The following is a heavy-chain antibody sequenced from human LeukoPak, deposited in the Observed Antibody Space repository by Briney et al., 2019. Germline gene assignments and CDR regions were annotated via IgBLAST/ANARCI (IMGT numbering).Heavy chain of an antibody. Sequence: ASVKVSCKASGYTFTSYYMNWVRQAPGQGLEWMGWINPKSGGTHYAQTFQGRVTMTRDTSISTAYMELGSLTSDDTAVYYCARGRYDFWSGYPPGYFDYWGQGTLVTVSS. D-gene: IGHD3-3*01. J-gene: IGHJ4*02. CDR3: ARGRYDFWSGYPPGYFDY. V-gene: IGHV1-2*02. CDR1: GYTFTSYY. CDR2: INPKSGGT.